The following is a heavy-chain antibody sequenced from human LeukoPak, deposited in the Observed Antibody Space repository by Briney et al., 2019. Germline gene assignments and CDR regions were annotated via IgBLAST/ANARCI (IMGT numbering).Heavy chain of an antibody. J-gene: IGHJ6*03. CDR2: INHSGST. D-gene: IGHD6-13*01. V-gene: IGHV4-34*01. CDR3: ARPGSSYLPQDYYYYYMDV. CDR1: GGSFSGYY. Sequence: SETLSLTCAVYGGSFSGYYWSWIRQPPGKGLEWIGEINHSGSTNYNPSLKSRVTISVDTSKNQFSLKLSSVTAADTAVYYCARPGSSYLPQDYYYYYMDVWGKGTTVTVSS.